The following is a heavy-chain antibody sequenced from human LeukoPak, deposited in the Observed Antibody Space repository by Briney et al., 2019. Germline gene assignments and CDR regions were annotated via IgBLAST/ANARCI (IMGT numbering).Heavy chain of an antibody. V-gene: IGHV1-46*01. CDR1: AYTFTTYY. CDR3: ARDWRIALVRGVINVPGGMNV. Sequence: ASVKVSCKSSAYTFTTYYIHWVRQAPGQGLEWIGMIYPSTGSTYYAQRFQGRVTMTRDTFTSTVYMELGSLTSDDTAVYYCARDWRIALVRGVINVPGGMNVWGQGTTVTVSS. D-gene: IGHD3-10*01. J-gene: IGHJ6*02. CDR2: IYPSTGST.